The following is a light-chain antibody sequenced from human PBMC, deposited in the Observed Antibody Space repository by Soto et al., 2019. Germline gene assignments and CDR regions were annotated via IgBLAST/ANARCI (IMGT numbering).Light chain of an antibody. V-gene: IGKV3-15*01. CDR1: QSVSSH. CDR3: QQYNKWPLT. J-gene: IGKJ4*01. CDR2: ETS. Sequence: EIVMTQSPATLSVSPGERATLSCRASQSVSSHLAWYQQKPGQAPRLLIYETSTRATGVPARFSGSGSGTEVTLASSSLQSADFAVHYCQQYNKWPLTFGGGTKVEIK.